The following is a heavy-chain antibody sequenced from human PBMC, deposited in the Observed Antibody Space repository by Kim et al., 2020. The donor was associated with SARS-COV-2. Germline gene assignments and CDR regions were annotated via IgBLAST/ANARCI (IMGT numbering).Heavy chain of an antibody. V-gene: IGHV3-30*04. CDR3: ARDPVGAPYPGYYFDY. CDR1: GFTFSSYA. J-gene: IGHJ4*02. CDR2: ISYDGSNK. Sequence: GGSLRLSCAASGFTFSSYAMHWVRQAPGKGLEWVAVISYDGSNKYYADSVKGRFTISRDNSKNTLYLQMNSLRAEDTAVYYCARDPVGAPYPGYYFDYWGQGTLVTVSS. D-gene: IGHD1-26*01.